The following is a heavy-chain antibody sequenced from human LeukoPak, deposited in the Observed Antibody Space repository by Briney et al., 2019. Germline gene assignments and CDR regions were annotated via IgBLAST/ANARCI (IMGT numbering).Heavy chain of an antibody. CDR2: ISDSGAIT. CDR3: ARIRLQQLIDY. CDR1: GFSFSRYA. Sequence: QPGGSLRLSCAASGFSFSRYAMSWVRQAPGKGLEWVSTISDSGAITYYADSVKGRFTVSRDNSKNTLYLQMKSLRAEDTAVYYCARIRLQQLIDYWGQGTLVTVSS. V-gene: IGHV3-23*01. D-gene: IGHD6-13*01. J-gene: IGHJ4*02.